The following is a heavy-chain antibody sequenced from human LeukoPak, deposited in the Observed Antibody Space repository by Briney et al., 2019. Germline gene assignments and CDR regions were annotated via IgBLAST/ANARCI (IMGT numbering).Heavy chain of an antibody. J-gene: IGHJ4*02. CDR1: GGTFSSYA. D-gene: IGHD4-17*01. CDR3: ASLLGTTVTTGGYYFDY. Sequence: SVKVSCKASGGTFSSYAISWVRQAPGQGLEWMGGIIPIFGTANYAQKFQGRVTITADEFTSTAYMELSSLRSEDTAVYYCASLLGTTVTTGGYYFDYWGQGTLVTVSS. CDR2: IIPIFGTA. V-gene: IGHV1-69*13.